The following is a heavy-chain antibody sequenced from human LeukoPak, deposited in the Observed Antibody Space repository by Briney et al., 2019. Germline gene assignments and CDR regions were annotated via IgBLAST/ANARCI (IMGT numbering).Heavy chain of an antibody. J-gene: IGHJ5*02. Sequence: SETLSLTCAVYGGSFSGYYWSWIRQPPGKGLEWIGEISHSGSTNYNPSLKSRVTISVDTSKNQFSLKLSSVTAADTAVYYCARGRSRITIFTPRGLNWFDPWGQGTLVTVSS. V-gene: IGHV4-34*01. CDR1: GGSFSGYY. CDR3: ARGRSRITIFTPRGLNWFDP. D-gene: IGHD3-3*01. CDR2: ISHSGST.